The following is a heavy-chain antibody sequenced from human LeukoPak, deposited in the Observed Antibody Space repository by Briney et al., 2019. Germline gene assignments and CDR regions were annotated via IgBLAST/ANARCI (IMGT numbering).Heavy chain of an antibody. Sequence: GGSLRLSCAASGFTFSSYAMHWVRQAPGKGLAWVAVISYDGSNKYYADSVKGRFTISRDNSKNTLYLQMNSLRAEDTAVYYCAREGLENYYYYMDVWGKGTTVTVSS. CDR2: ISYDGSNK. CDR1: GFTFSSYA. D-gene: IGHD1-1*01. V-gene: IGHV3-30*04. J-gene: IGHJ6*03. CDR3: AREGLENYYYYMDV.